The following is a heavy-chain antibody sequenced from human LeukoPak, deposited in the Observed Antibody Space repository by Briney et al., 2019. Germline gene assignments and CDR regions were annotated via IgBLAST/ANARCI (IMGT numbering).Heavy chain of an antibody. CDR2: IWYDGSNK. CDR1: GFTFSSYG. Sequence: KTGGSLRLSCAASGFTFSSYGMHWVRQAPGKGLEWVAVIWYDGSNKYYADSVKGRFTISRDTSKNTLYLQMNSLRAEDTAVYYCARDVPAYYYDSSGYTDAFDIWGQGTMVTVSS. D-gene: IGHD3-22*01. V-gene: IGHV3-33*01. J-gene: IGHJ3*02. CDR3: ARDVPAYYYDSSGYTDAFDI.